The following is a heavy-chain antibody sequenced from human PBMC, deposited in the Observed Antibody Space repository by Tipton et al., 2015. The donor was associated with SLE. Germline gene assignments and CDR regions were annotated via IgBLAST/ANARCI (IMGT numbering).Heavy chain of an antibody. Sequence: QVQLVQSGPEVKKPGASVKVSCKASGYTFTGYYMHWVRQAPGQGLEWMGRINPNSGGTNYAQKFQGRVTMTRDTSISTAYMELSRLRSDDTAVYYCARVSSSSGSHHDAFDIWGQGTMVTVSS. D-gene: IGHD3-22*01. J-gene: IGHJ3*02. CDR3: ARVSSSSGSHHDAFDI. CDR2: INPNSGGT. V-gene: IGHV1-2*06. CDR1: GYTFTGYY.